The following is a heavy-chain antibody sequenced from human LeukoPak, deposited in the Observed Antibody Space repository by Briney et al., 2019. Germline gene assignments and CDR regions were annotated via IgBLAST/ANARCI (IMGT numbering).Heavy chain of an antibody. CDR1: GFIFSDFA. CDR2: ISYDGKKN. D-gene: IGHD1-26*01. CDR3: AKDRRKWVIESGNDNRLDP. V-gene: IGHV3-30*18. J-gene: IGHJ5*02. Sequence: GGSLRLSCAASGFIFSDFAVHWVRQAPGKGLDWVALISYDGKKNYYADSVKGRFTISRDNSKNTLYLQMSSLRTEDTAVYFCAKDRRKWVIESGNDNRLDPWGQGTLVTVSS.